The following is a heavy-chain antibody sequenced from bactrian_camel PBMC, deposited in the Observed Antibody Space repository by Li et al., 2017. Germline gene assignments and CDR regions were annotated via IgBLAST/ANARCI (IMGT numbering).Heavy chain of an antibody. V-gene: IGHV3S40*01. Sequence: VQLVESGGGLVQPGGSLRLSCVASGFTFSIAVMSWVRQVPGKGLEWVSTISTGGDNTYYADSMKGRFTISRDNAKSTVNLRMNSLKPEDTAIYYCVREECSWDFGYRGQGTQVTVS. CDR3: VREECSWDFGY. J-gene: IGHJ6*01. CDR1: GFTFSIAV. CDR2: ISTGGDNT. D-gene: IGHD3*01.